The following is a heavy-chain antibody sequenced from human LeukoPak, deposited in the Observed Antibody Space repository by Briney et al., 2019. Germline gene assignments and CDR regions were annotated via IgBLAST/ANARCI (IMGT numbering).Heavy chain of an antibody. J-gene: IGHJ4*02. V-gene: IGHV3-53*01. D-gene: IGHD2-15*01. CDR1: GFTVSSNY. CDR2: IYSGGST. Sequence: PGGSLRLSCAASGFTVSSNYMSWVRQAPGKGLEWVSVIYSGGSTYYADSVKGRFTISRDNSKNTLYLQMNSLRAEDTAVYYCAKASTGYCSGGSCYSFDYWGQGTLVTVSS. CDR3: AKASTGYCSGGSCYSFDY.